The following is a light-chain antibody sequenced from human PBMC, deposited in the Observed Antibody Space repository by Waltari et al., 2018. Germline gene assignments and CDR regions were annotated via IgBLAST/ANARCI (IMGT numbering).Light chain of an antibody. J-gene: IGLJ3*02. CDR2: KAN. CDR3: ALYMGSGIWV. CDR1: SGALSTTSY. V-gene: IGLV8-61*01. Sequence: QTVVTQDPSCSVSPGGTVTLACALNSGALSTTSYATWYQQTTGQAPRTLVYKANARSSGVPDRFSGSILGNTAALTITGAQADDESDYYCALYMGSGIWVFGGGTRLTVL.